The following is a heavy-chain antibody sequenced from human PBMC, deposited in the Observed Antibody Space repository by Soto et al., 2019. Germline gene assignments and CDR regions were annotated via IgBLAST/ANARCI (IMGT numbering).Heavy chain of an antibody. CDR3: ATGEVAAAGLLNAFDI. V-gene: IGHV1-24*01. J-gene: IGHJ3*02. D-gene: IGHD6-13*01. CDR1: GYTLTELS. Sequence: ASVKVSCKVSGYTLTELSMHWVRQAPGKGLEWMGGFDPEDGETIYAQKFQGRVTMTEDTSTDTAYMELSSLRSEDTAVYYCATGEVAAAGLLNAFDIWGQGTMVTVSS. CDR2: FDPEDGET.